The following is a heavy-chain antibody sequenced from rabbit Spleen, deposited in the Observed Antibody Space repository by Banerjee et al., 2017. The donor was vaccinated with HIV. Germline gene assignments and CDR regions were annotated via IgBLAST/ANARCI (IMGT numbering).Heavy chain of an antibody. J-gene: IGHJ6*01. CDR2: IYAGSGDSN. V-gene: IGHV1S40*01. Sequence: QSLEESGGDLVKPGASLTLTCTASGFSFIAGYYMCWVRQAPGKGLEWIACIYAGSGDSNVYASWAKGRFTISKTSSTTVTLQMTSLTAADTATYFCARDTSSSFSSYGMDLWGPGTLVTVS. CDR1: GFSFIAGYY. D-gene: IGHD1-1*01. CDR3: ARDTSSSFSSYGMDL.